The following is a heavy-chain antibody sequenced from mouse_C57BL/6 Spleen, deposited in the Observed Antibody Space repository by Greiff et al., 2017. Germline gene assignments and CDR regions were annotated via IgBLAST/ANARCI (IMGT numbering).Heavy chain of an antibody. CDR1: GFSFTSYG. CDR2: IWSGGSP. Sequence: VKLQESGPGLVQPSQSLSITCTVSGFSFTSYGVHWVRQSPGKGLEWLGVIWSGGSPAYNAALISRLSSSKNKSKSQVFFKMNRLQADDTAIYYCARNSHWYFDVWGTGTTVTVSS. J-gene: IGHJ1*03. V-gene: IGHV2-2*01. CDR3: ARNSHWYFDV.